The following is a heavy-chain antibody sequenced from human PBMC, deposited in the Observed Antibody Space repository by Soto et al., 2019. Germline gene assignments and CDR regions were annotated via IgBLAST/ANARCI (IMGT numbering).Heavy chain of an antibody. V-gene: IGHV3-23*01. CDR1: GFTFSTYS. CDR3: AKDWTSI. CDR2: ISGSGGST. D-gene: IGHD3-3*01. J-gene: IGHJ3*02. Sequence: EVQLLESGGGLVQPGGSLRISCAASGFTFSTYSMTWVRQAPGKGLEWVSTISGSGGSTYYIDSVKGRFTISRDNSKTTLYRQMNSLRAEDTAIYYCAKDWTSIWGQGTMVAVSS.